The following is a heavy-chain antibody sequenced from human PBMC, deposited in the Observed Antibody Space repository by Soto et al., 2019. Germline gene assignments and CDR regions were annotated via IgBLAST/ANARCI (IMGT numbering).Heavy chain of an antibody. CDR2: IYYSGST. CDR1: GGSISSGGYY. CDR3: ARGDYDSSGYFLR. V-gene: IGHV4-31*03. Sequence: QVQLQESGPGLVKPSQTLSLTCTVSGGSISSGGYYWSWIRQHPGKGLEWIGYIYYSGSTYYNPALKSRVTISVDTSKNQFSLKLSSVTAADTAVYYCARGDYDSSGYFLRWGQGTLVTVSS. D-gene: IGHD3-22*01. J-gene: IGHJ4*02.